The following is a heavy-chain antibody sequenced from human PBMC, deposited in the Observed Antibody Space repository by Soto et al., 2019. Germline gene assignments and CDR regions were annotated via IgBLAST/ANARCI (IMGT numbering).Heavy chain of an antibody. V-gene: IGHV4-30-4*01. CDR1: GGSISSGDYY. J-gene: IGHJ4*02. CDR2: IYYSGST. CDR3: ARDYRDVYNSLLDY. D-gene: IGHD1-1*01. Sequence: SETLYRTCTVSGGSISSGDYYWSWIRQPPGEGLEWIGYIYYSGSTYYNPSLKSRVTISVDTSKNQFSLKLSSVTAADTAVYYCARDYRDVYNSLLDYLSQGTLVTVSS.